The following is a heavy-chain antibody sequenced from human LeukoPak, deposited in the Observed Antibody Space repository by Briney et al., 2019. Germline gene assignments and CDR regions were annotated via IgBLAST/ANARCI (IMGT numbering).Heavy chain of an antibody. CDR2: IYSGGST. CDR1: RFTVSSNY. V-gene: IGHV3-53*01. Sequence: GGSLRLSCAASRFTVSSNYMSWVRQAPGKGLEWVSVIYSGGSTYYADSVKGRFTISRDNSKNTLYLQMNSLRAEDTAVYYCARVGVGVSQYFQHWGQGTLVTVSS. D-gene: IGHD3-3*01. J-gene: IGHJ1*01. CDR3: ARVGVGVSQYFQH.